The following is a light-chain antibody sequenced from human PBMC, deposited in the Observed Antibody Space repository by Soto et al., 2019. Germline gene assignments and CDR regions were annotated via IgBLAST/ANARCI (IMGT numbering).Light chain of an antibody. V-gene: IGKV1-39*01. J-gene: IGKJ5*01. CDR3: QQSCTSLT. CDR2: GTS. CDR1: QSISRC. Sequence: DVQMTQSPPSLSASVGDRVTITCRASQSISRCLNWYQQKPGKAPKLLIYGTSSLQTGVPSRFSGSGSGTDFTLTISALQSEDFATYYCQQSCTSLTFGQGTRLDIK.